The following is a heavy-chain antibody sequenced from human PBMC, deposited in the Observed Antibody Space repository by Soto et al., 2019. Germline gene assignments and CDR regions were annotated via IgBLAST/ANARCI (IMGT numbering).Heavy chain of an antibody. CDR3: ARDQVDIVVAGYYYYYGMDV. CDR2: IWYDGSNK. CDR1: GFTFSSYG. J-gene: IGHJ6*02. Sequence: QVQLVESGGGVVQPGRSLRLSCAASGFTFSSYGMHWVRQAPGKGLEWVAVIWYDGSNKYYADSVKGRFTISRDNSKNTLYRQMNSLRAEDTAVYYCARDQVDIVVAGYYYYYGMDVWGQGTTVTVSS. V-gene: IGHV3-33*01. D-gene: IGHD2-2*01.